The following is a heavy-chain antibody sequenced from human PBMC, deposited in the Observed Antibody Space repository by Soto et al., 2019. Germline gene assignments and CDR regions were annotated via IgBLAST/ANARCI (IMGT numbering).Heavy chain of an antibody. CDR3: AREWGSVYSSSWGFDY. V-gene: IGHV4-59*01. J-gene: IGHJ4*02. CDR2: IYYSGST. CDR1: GGSISSYY. D-gene: IGHD6-13*01. Sequence: QVQLQESGPGLVKPSETLSLTCTVSGGSISSYYWSWIRLPPGKGLEWIGYIYYSGSTNYNPSLKSRVTISVDTSKNQFSLKLSSVTAADTAVYYCAREWGSVYSSSWGFDYWGQGTLVTVSS.